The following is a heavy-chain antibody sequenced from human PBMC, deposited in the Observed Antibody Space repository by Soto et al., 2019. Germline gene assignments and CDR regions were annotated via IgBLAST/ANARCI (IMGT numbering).Heavy chain of an antibody. CDR3: ARGRYGTTGTDHYYYMDV. J-gene: IGHJ6*03. D-gene: IGHD1-1*01. Sequence: ASVKVSCKASGYTFTSYDINWVRQATGQGLEWMGWMNPNSGNTGYAQKFQGRVTMTRNTSISTAYMELSSLRSEDTAVYYCARGRYGTTGTDHYYYMDVWGKGTTVTVSS. V-gene: IGHV1-8*01. CDR2: MNPNSGNT. CDR1: GYTFTSYD.